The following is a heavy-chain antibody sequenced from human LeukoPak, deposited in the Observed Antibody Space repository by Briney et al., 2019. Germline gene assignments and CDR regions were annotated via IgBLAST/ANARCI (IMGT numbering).Heavy chain of an antibody. D-gene: IGHD2-15*01. V-gene: IGHV4-31*03. CDR3: ARGYCSGGSCYFFHWFDP. CDR1: GGSLSRGGSY. CDR2: IHYSGST. Sequence: SQTLCLTCTVSGGSLSRGGSYWSWVRQHPGKGLEWIGYIHYSGSTNYNPSLKSRVTISVDTSKNQFSLKLSSVTAADTAVYYCARGYCSGGSCYFFHWFDPWGQGTLVSVSS. J-gene: IGHJ5*02.